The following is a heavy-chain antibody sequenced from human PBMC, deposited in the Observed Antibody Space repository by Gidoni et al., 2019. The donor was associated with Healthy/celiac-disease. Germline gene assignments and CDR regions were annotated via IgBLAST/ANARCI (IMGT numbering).Heavy chain of an antibody. CDR3: ARDGFPYSSGWYGGEYFDY. D-gene: IGHD6-19*01. J-gene: IGHJ4*02. CDR2: ISSSSSYI. V-gene: IGHV3-21*01. Sequence: EVQLVESGGGLVKPGGSLILSCAASGFPFSSYRINWVRQAPGKGLEWVSSISSSSSYIYYADSVKGRFTISRDNAKNSLYLQMNSLRAEDTAVYYCARDGFPYSSGWYGGEYFDYWGQGTLVTVSS. CDR1: GFPFSSYR.